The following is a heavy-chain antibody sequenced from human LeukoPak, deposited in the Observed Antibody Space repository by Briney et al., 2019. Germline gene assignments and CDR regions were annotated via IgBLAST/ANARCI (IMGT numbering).Heavy chain of an antibody. CDR1: GGSISSYY. V-gene: IGHV4-59*08. CDR2: IYSSGST. J-gene: IGHJ6*02. D-gene: IGHD5-18*01. CDR3: ARHSDSTIWYFDYAMDV. Sequence: SETLSLTCTVSGGSISSYYWSWIRQSPGKGLGWIGYIYSSGSTNYNPSLKSRVTILVDTSKNQFSLKLRSVTATDTAVYYCARHSDSTIWYFDYAMDVWGQGTTVTVSS.